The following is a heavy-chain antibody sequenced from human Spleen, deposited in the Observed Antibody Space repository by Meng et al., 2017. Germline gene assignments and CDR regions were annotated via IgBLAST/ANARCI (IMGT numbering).Heavy chain of an antibody. Sequence: QAQLVQPGAEVREPGASVKVSCKASGYTFTSYAIHWVRQAPGQGLEWMGRINPNSGDTNYVQKFQGRVTMTRDTSISTAYMELSRLKSDDTAVYYCANSVANFDHWGQGTLVTVSS. J-gene: IGHJ4*02. V-gene: IGHV1-2*06. CDR2: INPNSGDT. CDR3: ANSVANFDH. CDR1: GYTFTSYA. D-gene: IGHD5-12*01.